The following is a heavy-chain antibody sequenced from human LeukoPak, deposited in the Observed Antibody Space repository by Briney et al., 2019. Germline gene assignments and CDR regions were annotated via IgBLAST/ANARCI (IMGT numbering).Heavy chain of an antibody. Sequence: ASVKVSCKASGYTFTDYYMFWVRQAPGQGLEWMGWINPNSDDTNYAQKFLGRVTMTRDTSISTAYMELSNLTSDDTAVYYCARGHNYFPSFDYWGQGMFVTVSS. CDR3: ARGHNYFPSFDY. J-gene: IGHJ4*02. CDR1: GYTFTDYY. CDR2: INPNSDDT. V-gene: IGHV1-2*02. D-gene: IGHD1-20*01.